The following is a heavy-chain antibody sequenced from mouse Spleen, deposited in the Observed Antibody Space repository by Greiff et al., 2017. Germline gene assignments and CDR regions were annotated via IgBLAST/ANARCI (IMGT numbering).Heavy chain of an antibody. D-gene: IGHD2-14*01. CDR1: GYTFTSYW. CDR2: IYPGSGST. J-gene: IGHJ3*01. V-gene: IGHV1-55*01. Sequence: QVQLQQPGAELVKPGASVKMSCKASGYTFTSYWITWVKQRPGQGLEWIGDIYPGSGSTNYNEKFKSKATLTVDTSSSTAYMQLSSLTSEDSAVYYCARREFYYRYDGFAYWGQGTLVTVSA. CDR3: ARREFYYRYDGFAY.